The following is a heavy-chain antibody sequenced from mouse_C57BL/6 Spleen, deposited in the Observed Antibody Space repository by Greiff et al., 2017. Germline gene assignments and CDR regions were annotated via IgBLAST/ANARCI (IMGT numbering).Heavy chain of an antibody. CDR3: ARRGFGNDEGYFDV. CDR1: GFTFSDYG. J-gene: IGHJ1*03. CDR2: ISNLAYSI. D-gene: IGHD2-2*01. Sequence: EVKLQESGGGLVQPGGSLKLSCAASGFTFSDYGMAWVRQAPRKGPEWVAFISNLAYSIYYADTVTGRFTISRENAKNTLYLEMSSLRSEDAAMYYCARRGFGNDEGYFDVWGTGTTVTVSS. V-gene: IGHV5-15*01.